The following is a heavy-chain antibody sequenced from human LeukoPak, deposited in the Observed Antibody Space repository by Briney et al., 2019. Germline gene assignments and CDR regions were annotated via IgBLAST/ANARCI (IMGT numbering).Heavy chain of an antibody. CDR2: IYYSGST. V-gene: IGHV4-59*08. Sequence: SETLSLTCTVSGGSISSYYWSWIRQPPGKGLERIGYIYYSGSTNYSPSLKSRVTISVDTSKNQFSLKLSSVTAADTAVYYCARQGYSAYEILDYWGQGTLVTVSS. CDR1: GGSISSYY. D-gene: IGHD5-12*01. J-gene: IGHJ4*02. CDR3: ARQGYSAYEILDY.